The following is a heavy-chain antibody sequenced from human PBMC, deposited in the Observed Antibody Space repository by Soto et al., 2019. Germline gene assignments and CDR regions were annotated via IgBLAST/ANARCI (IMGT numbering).Heavy chain of an antibody. D-gene: IGHD4-17*01. CDR2: ISAYNGNT. Sequence: QVQLVQSGAEVKKPGASVKVSCKASGYTFTSYGISWVRQAPGQGLEWMGWISAYNGNTNYAQKLQGRATITTDTSPSTAYMELRSLRSDDTAVYYCARDFRPPYDYGDYLNRGDYWGQGTLVTVSS. CDR1: GYTFTSYG. J-gene: IGHJ4*02. CDR3: ARDFRPPYDYGDYLNRGDY. V-gene: IGHV1-18*01.